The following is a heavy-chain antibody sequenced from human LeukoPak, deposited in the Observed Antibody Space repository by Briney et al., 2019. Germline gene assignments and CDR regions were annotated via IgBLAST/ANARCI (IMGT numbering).Heavy chain of an antibody. D-gene: IGHD3-9*01. CDR1: GYTFTGYY. V-gene: IGHV1-2*02. CDR3: ARGGLRYFDWLLYFDY. Sequence: ASVKVSCKASGYTFTGYYMHWVRQAPGQGLEWMGWINPNSGGTNYAQKFQGRVTMTRDTSISTAYMELSRLRSDDTAVYYCARGGLRYFDWLLYFDYWGQGTLVTVSS. CDR2: INPNSGGT. J-gene: IGHJ4*02.